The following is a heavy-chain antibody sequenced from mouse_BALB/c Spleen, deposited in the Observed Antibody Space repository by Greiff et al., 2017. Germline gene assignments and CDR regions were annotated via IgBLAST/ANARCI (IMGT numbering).Heavy chain of an antibody. V-gene: IGHV5-17*02. J-gene: IGHJ2*01. CDR3: ARRSSGSFDY. D-gene: IGHD1-2*01. CDR2: ISSGSSTI. CDR1: GFTFSSFG. Sequence: EVKLVESGGGLVQPGGSRKLSCAASGFTFSSFGMHWVRQAPEKGLEWVAYISSGSSTIYYADTVKGRFTISRDNPKNTLFLQMTSLRSEDTAMYYCARRSSGSFDYWGQGTTLTVSS.